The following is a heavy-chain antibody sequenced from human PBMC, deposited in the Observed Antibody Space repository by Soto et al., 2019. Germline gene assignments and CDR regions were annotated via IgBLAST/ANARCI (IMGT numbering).Heavy chain of an antibody. D-gene: IGHD5-12*01. Sequence: PGGSLRLSCAASGFTFSSYGMHLVRQAPGKGLEWVAVIRYDGSNKYYADAVRGRFTISRDNSNNTLYLQMNSLRAEDTAVYYCARDNAESGYNRIIDYWGQGTLVTVSS. CDR1: GFTFSSYG. CDR3: ARDNAESGYNRIIDY. V-gene: IGHV3-33*01. CDR2: IRYDGSNK. J-gene: IGHJ4*02.